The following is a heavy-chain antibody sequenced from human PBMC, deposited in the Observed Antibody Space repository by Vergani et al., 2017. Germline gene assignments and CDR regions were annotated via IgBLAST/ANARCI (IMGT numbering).Heavy chain of an antibody. D-gene: IGHD2-15*01. CDR2: IFSNDEK. CDR3: AHSRDGGGGAYYFDY. J-gene: IGHJ4*02. CDR1: GFSLSNARMG. V-gene: IGHV2-26*01. Sequence: QVTLKESGPVLVKPTETLTLTCTVSGFSLSNARMGVSWIRQPPGKALEWLAHIFSNDEKSYSTSLKSRLTISKDTSKSQVVLTMTNMDPVDTATYYCAHSRDGGGGAYYFDYWGQGTLVTVSS.